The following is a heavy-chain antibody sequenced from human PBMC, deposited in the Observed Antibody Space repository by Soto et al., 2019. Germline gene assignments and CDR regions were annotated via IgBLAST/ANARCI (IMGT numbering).Heavy chain of an antibody. J-gene: IGHJ6*03. CDR1: GYTFTSYG. Sequence: ASVKVSCKASGYTFTSYGISWVRQAPGQGLEWMGWISAYNGNTNYAQKLQGRVTMTTDTSTSTAYMELRSLRSDDTAVYYCARGSVAAGSRPNNNYYYYYYMDVWGKGTTVTVSS. CDR2: ISAYNGNT. V-gene: IGHV1-18*01. D-gene: IGHD6-13*01. CDR3: ARGSVAAGSRPNNNYYYYYYMDV.